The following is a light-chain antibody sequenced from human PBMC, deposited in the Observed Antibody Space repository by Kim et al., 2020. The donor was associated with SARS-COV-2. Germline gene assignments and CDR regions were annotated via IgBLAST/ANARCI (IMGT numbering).Light chain of an antibody. J-gene: IGLJ3*02. V-gene: IGLV4-69*01. CDR1: SGHSSNA. CDR2: LNSDGSH. Sequence: SVKITRTRSSGHSSNASAWHQQQAEKGPRYLLTLNSDGSHSKGDGIPDRFSGSSSGAGRYLTLSGLQSDDEAGYFWQTWGSGIWVFGGGTTMTVL. CDR3: QTWGSGIWV.